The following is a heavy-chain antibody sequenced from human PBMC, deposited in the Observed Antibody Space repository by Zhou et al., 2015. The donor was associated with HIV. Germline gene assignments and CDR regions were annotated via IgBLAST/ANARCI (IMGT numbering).Heavy chain of an antibody. J-gene: IGHJ4*02. V-gene: IGHV3-72*01. Sequence: EVQLVESGGGLVQPGGSLRLSCAASGFTFSDHYMDWVRQAPGKGLEWVGRTRNKANSYTTEYAASVKGRFTISRDDSKNSLYLKMNSLKTEDTAVYYCARDGLAYSNYGGVFEYWGQGTLVTVSS. CDR2: TRNKANSYTT. D-gene: IGHD4-11*01. CDR1: GFTFSDHY. CDR3: ARDGLAYSNYGGVFEY.